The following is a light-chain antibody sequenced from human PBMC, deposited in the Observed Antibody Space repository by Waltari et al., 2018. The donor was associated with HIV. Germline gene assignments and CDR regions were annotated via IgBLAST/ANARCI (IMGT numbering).Light chain of an antibody. V-gene: IGKV3-15*01. CDR3: HQYNKWPSYT. CDR2: GAS. Sequence: EIVVTQSPATLSVSPGETVTLSCRASQNVKNNFAWYQQKAGQPPRLLIFGASTRATGVPARFSGSGSGTDFSLTINGLQSEDSAIYYCHQYNKWPSYTFGQGTKVEI. CDR1: QNVKNN. J-gene: IGKJ2*01.